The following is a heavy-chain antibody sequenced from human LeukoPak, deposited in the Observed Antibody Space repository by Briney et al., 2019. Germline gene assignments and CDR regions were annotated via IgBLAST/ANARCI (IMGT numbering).Heavy chain of an antibody. Sequence: GGSLRLSCAASGFTFSSYSMNWVRQAPGKGLEWVSYISSSSSYIYYADSVKGRFTISRDNAKNSLYLQMNSLRAEDTAVYYCARGDTAMVTGGFDYWGQGTLVTVSS. D-gene: IGHD5-18*01. CDR1: GFTFSSYS. CDR3: ARGDTAMVTGGFDY. J-gene: IGHJ4*02. CDR2: ISSSSSYI. V-gene: IGHV3-21*05.